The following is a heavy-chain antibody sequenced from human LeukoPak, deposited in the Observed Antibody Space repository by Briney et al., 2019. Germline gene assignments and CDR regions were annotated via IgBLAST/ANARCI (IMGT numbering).Heavy chain of an antibody. V-gene: IGHV4-39*07. D-gene: IGHD3-10*01. CDR1: GGSISSSSYY. CDR2: IYYSGST. J-gene: IGHJ4*02. Sequence: PSETLSLTCTVSGGSISSSSYYWGWIRQPPGKGLEWIGSIYYSGSTNYNPSLKSRVTISVDTSKNQFSLKLSSVTAADTAVYYCARGGGSGFDFDYWGQGTLVTVSS. CDR3: ARGGGSGFDFDY.